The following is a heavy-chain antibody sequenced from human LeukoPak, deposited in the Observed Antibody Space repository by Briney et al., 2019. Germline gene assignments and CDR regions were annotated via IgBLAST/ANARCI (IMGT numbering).Heavy chain of an antibody. V-gene: IGHV3-23*01. CDR3: AKDRYYYGSGYYFDY. CDR2: ISASGGST. CDR1: GCTFSSSA. D-gene: IGHD3-10*01. J-gene: IGHJ4*02. Sequence: PGGSLRLSCAASGCTFSSSAMSWVRQVPGKGLEWVSGISASGGSTSYADSVRGRFTISRDNSKNTLYVQMNSLRAEDTAVYYCAKDRYYYGSGYYFDYWGQGTLVTVSS.